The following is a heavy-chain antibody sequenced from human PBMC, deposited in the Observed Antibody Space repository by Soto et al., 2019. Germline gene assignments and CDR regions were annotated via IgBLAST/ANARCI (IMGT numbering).Heavy chain of an antibody. CDR3: ARVFSSGSGWMYYFDF. D-gene: IGHD6-25*01. CDR1: SDSIAGENW. J-gene: IGHJ4*02. V-gene: IGHV4-4*02. CDR2: IFHTGGT. Sequence: QVQLQESGPGLVKPSETLSLTCTVSSDSIAGENWWSWVRQPPGMGLEWIGEIFHTGGTNYNPSLKSRVTMEVDKSKNQFSLKLISATAADTAAYYCARVFSSGSGWMYYFDFWGQGTLVSVSS.